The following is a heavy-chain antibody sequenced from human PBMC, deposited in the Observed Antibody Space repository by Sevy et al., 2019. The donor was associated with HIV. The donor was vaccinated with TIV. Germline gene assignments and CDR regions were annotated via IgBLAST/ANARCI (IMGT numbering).Heavy chain of an antibody. V-gene: IGHV3-33*01. Sequence: GGSLRLSCAASGFTFSSYGMHSVRQAPGKGLEWVAVIWYDGSNKYYADSVKGRFTISRDNSKNTLYLQMNSLRAEDTAVYYCARDRVAYSSSFGYFDYWGQGTLVTVSS. CDR3: ARDRVAYSSSFGYFDY. CDR1: GFTFSSYG. J-gene: IGHJ4*02. D-gene: IGHD6-6*01. CDR2: IWYDGSNK.